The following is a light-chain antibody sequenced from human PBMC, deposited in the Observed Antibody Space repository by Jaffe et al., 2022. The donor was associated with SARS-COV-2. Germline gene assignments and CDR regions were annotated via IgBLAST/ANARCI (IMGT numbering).Light chain of an antibody. J-gene: IGLJ1*01. V-gene: IGLV2-14*01. Sequence: QSALTQPASVSGSPGQSITISCTGTSSDVGGYNYVSWHQQHPGKVPKLIMYDVSSLPSGVSNRFSGSKSGNTASLIISGLQPEDEADYYCTSYTSSVTYVFGTGTKVTVL. CDR1: SSDVGGYNY. CDR3: TSYTSSVTYV. CDR2: DVS.